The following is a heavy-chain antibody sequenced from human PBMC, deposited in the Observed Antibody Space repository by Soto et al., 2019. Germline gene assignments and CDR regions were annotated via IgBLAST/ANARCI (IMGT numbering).Heavy chain of an antibody. CDR3: VTLAVAGTDYFDY. Sequence: GGSLRLSCSASGFTFSSYAMHWVRQAPGKGLEYVSAISSNGGSTYYADSVKGRFTISRDNSKNTLYLQMSSLRAEDTAVYYCVTLAVAGTDYFDYWGQGTLVTVSS. CDR1: GFTFSSYA. CDR2: ISSNGGST. V-gene: IGHV3-64D*08. J-gene: IGHJ4*02. D-gene: IGHD6-19*01.